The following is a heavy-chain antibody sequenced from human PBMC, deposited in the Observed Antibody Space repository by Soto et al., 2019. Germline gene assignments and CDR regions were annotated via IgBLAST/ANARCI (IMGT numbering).Heavy chain of an antibody. V-gene: IGHV3-23*01. CDR2: ISGSGGST. D-gene: IGHD2-2*01. Sequence: GSLRLSCAASGFTFSSYAMSWVRQAPGKGLEWVSAISGSGGSTYYADSVKGRFTISRDNSKNTLYLQMNSLRAEDTAVYYCAKVSYCSSTSCYVPSYNWFDPWGQGTLVTVSS. J-gene: IGHJ5*02. CDR3: AKVSYCSSTSCYVPSYNWFDP. CDR1: GFTFSSYA.